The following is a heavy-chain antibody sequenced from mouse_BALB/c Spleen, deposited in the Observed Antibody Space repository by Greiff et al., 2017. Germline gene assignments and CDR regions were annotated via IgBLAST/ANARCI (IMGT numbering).Heavy chain of an antibody. D-gene: IGHD2-2*01. J-gene: IGHJ4*01. V-gene: IGHV1-31*01. CDR3: ARTLMVTTGYYAMDY. CDR2: INPYNGAT. Sequence: VQLQQSGPELVKPGASVKISCKASGYSFTGYYMHWVKQSHVKSLEWIGRINPYNGATSYNQNFKDKASLTVDKSSSTAYMELHSLTSEDSAVYYCARTLMVTTGYYAMDYWGQGTSVTVSS. CDR1: GYSFTGYY.